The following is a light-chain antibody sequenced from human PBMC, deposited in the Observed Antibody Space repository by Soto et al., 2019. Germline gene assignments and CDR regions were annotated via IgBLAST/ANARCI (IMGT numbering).Light chain of an antibody. Sequence: EIVLTQSPGTLSLSPGERATLSCRASQRVSSSYLAWYQKKPGQAPRLLIYGASSRATGIPDRFSGSGSGTDFTLTISRLEPEDFAVYFCQRYGSSPPFTFGQGTKVEI. J-gene: IGKJ2*01. CDR2: GAS. V-gene: IGKV3-20*01. CDR1: QRVSSSY. CDR3: QRYGSSPPFT.